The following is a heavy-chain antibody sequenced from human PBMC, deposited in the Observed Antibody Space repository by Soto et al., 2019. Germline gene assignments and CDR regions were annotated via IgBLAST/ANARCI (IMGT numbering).Heavy chain of an antibody. Sequence: QVQLVESGGGVVQPGRSLRLSCAASGFTFSSYGMHWVRQAPGKGLEWVAVIWYDGSNKYYADSVKGRFTISRDNSKNTLYLQMNSLRAEDTAVYYCARDRAAADDATPYYYGMDVWGQGTTVTVSS. J-gene: IGHJ6*02. CDR3: ARDRAAADDATPYYYGMDV. CDR2: IWYDGSNK. V-gene: IGHV3-33*01. D-gene: IGHD6-13*01. CDR1: GFTFSSYG.